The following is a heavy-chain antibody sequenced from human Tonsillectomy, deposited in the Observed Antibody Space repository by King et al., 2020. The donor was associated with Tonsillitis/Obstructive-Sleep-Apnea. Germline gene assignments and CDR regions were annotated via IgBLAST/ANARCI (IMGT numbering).Heavy chain of an antibody. Sequence: QLVQSGGGLVKPGGSLRLSCAASGFNFTNAWMNWVRQAPGKGLEWVGRVKSKTDGGTTDYAAPVKGRFTISRDDSKNTLYLQMNSLKTEDSAVFYCITRTLTTVTTGFMYYGMDVWGQGTTVTVSS. J-gene: IGHJ6*02. V-gene: IGHV3-15*07. CDR1: GFNFTNAW. D-gene: IGHD4-11*01. CDR2: VKSKTDGGTT. CDR3: ITRTLTTVTTGFMYYGMDV.